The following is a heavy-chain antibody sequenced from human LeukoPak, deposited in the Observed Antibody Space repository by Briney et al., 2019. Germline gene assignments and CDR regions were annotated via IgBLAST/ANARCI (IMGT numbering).Heavy chain of an antibody. CDR3: ARQVFWQWMTDYYYYLDV. CDR1: GYIFTSYN. D-gene: IGHD6-19*01. Sequence: GASVKVSCKTSGYIFTSYNINWVRQASGQGLEWMGWMNPDTGDTGFAQKFQGRVSITRDTSIRTAYMELSSLTSEDTAIYYCARQVFWQWMTDYYYYLDVWGKGTTVTISS. V-gene: IGHV1-8*03. CDR2: MNPDTGDT. J-gene: IGHJ6*03.